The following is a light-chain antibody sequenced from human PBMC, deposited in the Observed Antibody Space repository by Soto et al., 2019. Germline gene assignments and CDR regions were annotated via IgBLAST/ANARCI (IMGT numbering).Light chain of an antibody. CDR2: EVS. J-gene: IGLJ3*02. CDR3: TSFTSSNTWV. Sequence: SGLTQPASVSGSPGQSITISCTGTSSDVGGYNYVSWFQQHPGKAPKLKIYEVSNRPSGVSNRFSGSKSGYTASLTISELQAEDEADYYCTSFTSSNTWVFGGGTKVTVL. V-gene: IGLV2-14*03. CDR1: SSDVGGYNY.